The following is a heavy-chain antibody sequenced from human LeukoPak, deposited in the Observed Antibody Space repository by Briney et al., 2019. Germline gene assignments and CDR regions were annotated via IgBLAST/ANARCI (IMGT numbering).Heavy chain of an antibody. CDR3: ARTLGSSYSNFDY. CDR1: ECTFTSYA. V-gene: IGHV7-4-1*02. Sequence: GASVKVSCKASECTFTSYAMNWVRQAPGQGLEWMGWINTNTGNPTYAQGFTGRFVFSLDSSVSTAYLQISSLKTEDTAVYYCARTLGSSYSNFDYWGQGTLVTVSS. CDR2: INTNTGNP. D-gene: IGHD6-13*01. J-gene: IGHJ4*02.